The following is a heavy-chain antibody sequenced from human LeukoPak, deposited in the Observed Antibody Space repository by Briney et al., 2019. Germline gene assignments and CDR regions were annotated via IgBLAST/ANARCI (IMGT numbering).Heavy chain of an antibody. D-gene: IGHD3-3*01. V-gene: IGHV5-51*01. CDR1: GYSFTSYW. Sequence: GESLKSSCKGSGYSFTSYWIGWVRQMPGKGLEWMGIIYPGDSDTRYSPSFQGQVTISADKSISTAYLQWSSLKASDTAMYYCARQFDFWSGYFDYWGQGTLVTVSS. J-gene: IGHJ4*02. CDR2: IYPGDSDT. CDR3: ARQFDFWSGYFDY.